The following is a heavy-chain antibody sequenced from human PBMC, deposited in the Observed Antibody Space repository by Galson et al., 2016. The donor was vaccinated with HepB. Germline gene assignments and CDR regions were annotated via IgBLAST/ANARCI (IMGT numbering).Heavy chain of an antibody. CDR2: ISGSNGDT. D-gene: IGHD6-19*01. CDR1: GYTFNSYG. J-gene: IGHJ5*02. V-gene: IGHV1-18*01. Sequence: QSGAEVTKPGASVKVSCKPSGYTFNSYGVSWLRQAPGQVLEWMGWISGSNGDTNYARRLQGRVTMTTDTLTRTAYMELRNLRSDDTAVYYCASGGSGWRTWFDAWGQATLVTVSS. CDR3: ASGGSGWRTWFDA.